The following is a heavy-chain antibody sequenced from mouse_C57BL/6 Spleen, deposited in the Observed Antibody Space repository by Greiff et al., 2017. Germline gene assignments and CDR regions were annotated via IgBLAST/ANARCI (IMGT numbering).Heavy chain of an antibody. CDR2: IDPETGGT. J-gene: IGHJ3*01. Sequence: VKLMESGAELVRPGASVTLSCKASGYTFTDYEMHWVKQTPVHGLEWIGAIDPETGGTAYNQKFKGKAILTADKSSSTAYMELRSLTSEDSAVYYCTNRNYEYWGQGTLVTVSA. D-gene: IGHD2-5*01. CDR3: TNRNYEY. V-gene: IGHV1-15*01. CDR1: GYTFTDYE.